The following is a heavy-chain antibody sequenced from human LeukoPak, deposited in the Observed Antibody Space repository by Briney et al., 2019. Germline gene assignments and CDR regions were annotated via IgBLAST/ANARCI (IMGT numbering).Heavy chain of an antibody. CDR2: IIPIFGTA. CDR3: ARDGIRGIAAAGTTWFDP. V-gene: IGHV1-69*01. CDR1: GGTFSSYA. J-gene: IGHJ5*02. Sequence: GASVTVSCMASGGTFSSYAISWVRQAPGQGLEWMGGIIPIFGTANYAQKFQGRVTITADESTSTAYMELSSLRSEDTAVYYCARDGIRGIAAAGTTWFDPWGQGTLVTVSS. D-gene: IGHD6-13*01.